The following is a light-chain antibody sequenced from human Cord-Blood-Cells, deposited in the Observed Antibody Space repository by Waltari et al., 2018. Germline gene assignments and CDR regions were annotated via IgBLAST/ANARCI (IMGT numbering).Light chain of an antibody. J-gene: IGKJ3*01. CDR2: GAS. V-gene: IGKV3-15*01. CDR1: QSVSSN. Sequence: EIVLTQSPATLSVSAGERATLSCRASQSVSSNLAWYQQKPGQAPRLLIYGASTRATGIPARFSGSGSGTEFTLTISSLQSEDFAVDYCQQYNNWPPFTFGPGTKVDIK. CDR3: QQYNNWPPFT.